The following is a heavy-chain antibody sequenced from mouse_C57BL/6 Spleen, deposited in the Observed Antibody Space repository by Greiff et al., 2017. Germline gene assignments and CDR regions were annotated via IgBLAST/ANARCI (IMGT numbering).Heavy chain of an antibody. CDR3: ARDGSSYAMDY. V-gene: IGHV5-6*01. CDR1: GFTFSSYG. D-gene: IGHD1-1*01. J-gene: IGHJ4*01. Sequence: EVQLVESGGDLVKPGGSLKLSCAASGFTFSSYGMSWVRQTPDKRLEWVATISSGGSYTYYPDSVKGRFTISRDNAKNTLYLQMSSLKSEDTAMYYCARDGSSYAMDYWGQGTSVTVSS. CDR2: ISSGGSYT.